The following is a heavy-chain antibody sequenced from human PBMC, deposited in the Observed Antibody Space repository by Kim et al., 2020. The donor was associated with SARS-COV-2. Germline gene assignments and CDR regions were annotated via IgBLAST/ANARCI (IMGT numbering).Heavy chain of an antibody. V-gene: IGHV3-21*01. Sequence: GGSLRLSCAASGFTFSTYSMNWVRQAPGKGLEWVSSISSVTRYIYYADSAKGRFTISRDNANNSLHLQRTSLGAEDTAVYYCASGSRWLQWGMDVWGQGTTVTVSS. CDR3: ASGSRWLQWGMDV. D-gene: IGHD5-12*01. J-gene: IGHJ6*02. CDR2: ISSVTRYI. CDR1: GFTFSTYS.